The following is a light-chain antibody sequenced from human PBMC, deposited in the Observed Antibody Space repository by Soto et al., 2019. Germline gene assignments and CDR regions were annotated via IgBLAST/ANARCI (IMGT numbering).Light chain of an antibody. V-gene: IGKV3-11*01. CDR3: QQFSSYPLT. J-gene: IGKJ4*01. Sequence: EIVLTQSPATLSLSPGERATLSCRASQSVGYHLAWYQQKPGQAPRLLIYDASSRATGIPDRFSGGGSGTDFTLTISRLEPEDFAVYYCQQFSSYPLTFGGGTKVDIK. CDR1: QSVGYH. CDR2: DAS.